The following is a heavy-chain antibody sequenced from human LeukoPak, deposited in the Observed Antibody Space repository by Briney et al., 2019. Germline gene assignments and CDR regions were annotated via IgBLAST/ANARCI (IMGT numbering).Heavy chain of an antibody. J-gene: IGHJ4*02. CDR3: ASRPQYYYDSSGYSDRVDY. Sequence: ASVKVSCKASGYTFTSYAISWVRQAPGQGLEWMGRIIPILGIANYAQKFQGRVTITADKSTSTAYMELSSLRSEDTAVYYCASRPQYYYDSSGYSDRVDYWGQGTLVTVSS. V-gene: IGHV1-69*04. D-gene: IGHD3-22*01. CDR2: IIPILGIA. CDR1: GYTFTSYA.